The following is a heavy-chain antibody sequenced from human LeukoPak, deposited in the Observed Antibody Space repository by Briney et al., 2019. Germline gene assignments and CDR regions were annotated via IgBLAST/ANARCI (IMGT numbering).Heavy chain of an antibody. CDR1: SGSISSSSYY. J-gene: IGHJ4*02. V-gene: IGHV4-39*01. CDR3: ARYDSGGFYRNFDY. CDR2: IYYSGST. D-gene: IGHD3-22*01. Sequence: SETLSLTCTVSSGSISSSSYYWGWIRQPPGXXXXXXXNIYYSGSTYYNPSLKSRVTISVDTSQSQFSLRLSSVTAADTAVYYCARYDSGGFYRNFDYWGQGTLVTVSS.